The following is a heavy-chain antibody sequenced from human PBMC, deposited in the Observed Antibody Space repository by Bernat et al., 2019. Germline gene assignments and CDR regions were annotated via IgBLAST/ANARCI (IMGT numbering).Heavy chain of an antibody. V-gene: IGHV4-38-2*01. CDR2: IHHIGNP. Sequence: QVQLQESGPGLVKSSETLSLTCAVSGYSISTGYYWAWIRQPPGKGLEWIGTIHHIGNPYYNPSLKSRVTILLDTSKNEFSLKLTSVTAADTAVYYCAGGVATTPTEFDYWGQGTLVTVSS. CDR1: GYSISTGYY. J-gene: IGHJ4*02. CDR3: AGGVATTPTEFDY. D-gene: IGHD5-12*01.